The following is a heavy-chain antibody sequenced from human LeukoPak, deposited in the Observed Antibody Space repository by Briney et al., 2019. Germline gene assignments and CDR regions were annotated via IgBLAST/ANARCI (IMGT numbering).Heavy chain of an antibody. J-gene: IGHJ2*01. Sequence: GASVKVSCKXSGYTFTSYDINWVRQATGQGLEWMGGIIPIFGTANHAQKFQGRVTITTDESTSTAYMELSSLRSEDTAVYYCARAPYGGTMNWYFDLWGRGTLVTVSS. V-gene: IGHV1-69*05. D-gene: IGHD4/OR15-4a*01. CDR1: GYTFTSYD. CDR2: IIPIFGTA. CDR3: ARAPYGGTMNWYFDL.